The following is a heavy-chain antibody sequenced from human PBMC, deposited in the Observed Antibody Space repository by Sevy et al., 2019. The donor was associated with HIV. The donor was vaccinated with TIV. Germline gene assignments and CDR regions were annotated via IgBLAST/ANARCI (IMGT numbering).Heavy chain of an antibody. CDR3: ARGIFGSGSRLGLGY. CDR2: INQDGSEK. V-gene: IGHV3-7*01. D-gene: IGHD3-10*01. J-gene: IGHJ4*02. CDR1: GFTFSNNW. Sequence: GGSLRLSCVASGFTFSNNWMTWVRQAPGKGLQWVANINQDGSEKYFVDSVKGRFTISRDNAKNSLYLQMSSLRVEDTAVYYCARGIFGSGSRLGLGYWGQGTLVTVSS.